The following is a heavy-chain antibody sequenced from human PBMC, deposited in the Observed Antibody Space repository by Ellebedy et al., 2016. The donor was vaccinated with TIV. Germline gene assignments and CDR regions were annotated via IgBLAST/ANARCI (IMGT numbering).Heavy chain of an antibody. CDR1: GYSFSNHW. CDR2: IYPGDSDI. J-gene: IGHJ5*02. Sequence: GESLKISXKGSGYSFSNHWIGWVRQMPGKGLEWMGIIYPGDSDITYSPSFQGQVTISVDTSISTAYLQWSSLKASDTAMYYCARRMVRGAKPPNGFDPWGQGTLVIVSS. V-gene: IGHV5-51*01. D-gene: IGHD3-10*01. CDR3: ARRMVRGAKPPNGFDP.